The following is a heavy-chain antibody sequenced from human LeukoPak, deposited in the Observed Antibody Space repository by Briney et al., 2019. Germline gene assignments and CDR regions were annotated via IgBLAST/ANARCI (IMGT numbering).Heavy chain of an antibody. CDR2: TYYRSKWYN. V-gene: IGHV6-1*01. CDR1: GDRVSSNSVV. D-gene: IGHD5-12*01. J-gene: IGHJ4*02. CDR3: ARAGSSGYDWDY. Sequence: SQTLSLTCAISGDRVSSNSVVWNWIRQSPSRGLEWLERTYYRSKWYNDYAVSVKGRITINPDTSKNQFSLQLNSVTPEDTAVYYCARAGSSGYDWDYWGQGTLVTVSS.